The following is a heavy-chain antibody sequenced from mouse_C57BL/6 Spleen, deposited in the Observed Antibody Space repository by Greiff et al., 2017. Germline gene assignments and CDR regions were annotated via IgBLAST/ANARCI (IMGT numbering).Heavy chain of an antibody. D-gene: IGHD2-1*01. CDR3: ARSRNYNYAMDY. Sequence: VQLQQPGAELVMPGASVKLSCKASGYTFTSYWMHWVKQRPGPGLEWIGEIDPSDSYTNYNQKFKGKSTLTVDKSSSTAYMQLSSLTSEDSAVYYCARSRNYNYAMDYWGQGTSVTVSS. CDR2: IDPSDSYT. CDR1: GYTFTSYW. V-gene: IGHV1-69*01. J-gene: IGHJ4*01.